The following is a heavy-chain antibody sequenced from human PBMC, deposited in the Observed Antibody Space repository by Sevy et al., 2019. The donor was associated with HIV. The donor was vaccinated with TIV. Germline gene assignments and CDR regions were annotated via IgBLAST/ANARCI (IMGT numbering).Heavy chain of an antibody. CDR1: GFAFSSSW. D-gene: IGHD2-2*01. V-gene: IGHV3-7*01. CDR2: IKQEGSEK. J-gene: IGHJ6*02. Sequence: GGYLRLSCAASGFAFSSSWMTWVRQAPGKGLEWVANIKQEGSEKYYVDFLKGRFTISRDNAKNSLYLQMNSLRAEDTAVYYCARLCTGFIYYYYYGMDVWGQGTTVTVSS. CDR3: ARLCTGFIYYYYYGMDV.